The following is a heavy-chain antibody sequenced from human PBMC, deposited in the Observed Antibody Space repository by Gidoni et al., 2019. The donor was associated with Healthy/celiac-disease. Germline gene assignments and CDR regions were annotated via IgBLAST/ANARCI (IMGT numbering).Heavy chain of an antibody. CDR3: ARSYLGGWYYFDY. Sequence: QVQLQQWGAGLLKPSETLSLTCAVYGGSFRGYYWSWIRQPPGKGLEWIGEINHSGSTNYNPSLKSRVTISVDMSKNQFSLKLSSVTAADTAVYYCARSYLGGWYYFDYWGQGTLVTVSS. D-gene: IGHD6-19*01. CDR1: GGSFRGYY. J-gene: IGHJ4*02. V-gene: IGHV4-34*01. CDR2: INHSGST.